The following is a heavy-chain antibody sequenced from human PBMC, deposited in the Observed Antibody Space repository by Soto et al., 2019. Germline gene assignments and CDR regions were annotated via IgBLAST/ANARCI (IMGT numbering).Heavy chain of an antibody. CDR1: GFIFKMYW. CDR3: TRGPRPISTGTGAY. J-gene: IGHJ4*02. D-gene: IGHD3-10*01. CDR2: IYNDGTYS. V-gene: IGHV3-74*01. Sequence: GGSLRLSCAASGFIFKMYWMHWVRQSPGKGLVWISRIYNDGTYSDYADSVRGRFTISRDNVNDTLYLQMNNLRAEDSGLYYCTRGPRPISTGTGAYWGQGTQVTV.